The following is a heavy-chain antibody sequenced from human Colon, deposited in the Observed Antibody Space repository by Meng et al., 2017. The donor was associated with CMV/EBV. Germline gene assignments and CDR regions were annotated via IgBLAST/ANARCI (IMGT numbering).Heavy chain of an antibody. J-gene: IGHJ4*02. CDR1: GFTFSMYA. CDR3: ARVLPNYDFWSGYPDY. Sequence: GGSLRLSCAASGFTFSMYAMGWVRQAPGKGLEWVSDISVSGDSKYYVDSVEGRFTIARDNSRDTVYLQMNSLRVEDTAVYYCARVLPNYDFWSGYPDYWGQGIRVTVSS. V-gene: IGHV3-23*01. CDR2: ISVSGDSK. D-gene: IGHD3-3*01.